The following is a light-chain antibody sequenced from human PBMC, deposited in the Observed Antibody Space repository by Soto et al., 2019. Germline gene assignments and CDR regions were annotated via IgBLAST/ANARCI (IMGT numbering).Light chain of an antibody. CDR2: DDD. V-gene: IGLV1-51*01. CDR1: SSNIGGNS. J-gene: IGLJ1*01. CDR3: GSWDSSLSAYV. Sequence: QSVLTQPPSVSATPGQRVTISCSGSSSNIGGNSVSWYQQLPGTAPKLLIYDDDKRPSGIPDRFSGSKSGTSATLGITGFQTGDEADYYCGSWDSSLSAYVFGTGTKV.